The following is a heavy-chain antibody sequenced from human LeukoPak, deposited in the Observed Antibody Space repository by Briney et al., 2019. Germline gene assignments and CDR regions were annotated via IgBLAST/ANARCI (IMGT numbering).Heavy chain of an antibody. CDR1: GFTLRNAW. CDR3: TTEGFTYGHHALGI. V-gene: IGHV3-15*01. D-gene: IGHD5-18*01. CDR2: MRSEARGGTP. Sequence: GGSLRLSCATSGFTLRNAWISWVRQSPGKGLEWVGRMRSEARGGTPDYAALVKGRFIISIDDSRSTLYLQMHSLETEDTALYYCTTEGFTYGHHALGIWGQGTVVTVSS. J-gene: IGHJ3*02.